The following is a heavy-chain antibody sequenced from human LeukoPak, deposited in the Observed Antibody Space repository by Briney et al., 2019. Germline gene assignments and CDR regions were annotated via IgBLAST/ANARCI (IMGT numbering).Heavy chain of an antibody. J-gene: IGHJ5*02. V-gene: IGHV1-69*01. CDR3: ARARGYCSSTSCSRIPRWFDP. CDR1: GGTFSSYA. CDR2: IIPIFGTA. Sequence: SVKVSCKASGGTFSSYAINWVRQAPGQGLEWMGGIIPIFGTANYAQKFQGRVTITADESTSTAYMELSSLRSEDTAVYYCARARGYCSSTSCSRIPRWFDPWGQGTLVTVSS. D-gene: IGHD2-2*01.